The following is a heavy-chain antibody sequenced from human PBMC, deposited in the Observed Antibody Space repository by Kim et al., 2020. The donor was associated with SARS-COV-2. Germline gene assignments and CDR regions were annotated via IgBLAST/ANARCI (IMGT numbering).Heavy chain of an antibody. D-gene: IGHD3-10*01. CDR3: RAGGSGSYYTLDS. CDR1: GFTFGDYA. CDR2: IRSKAYGGTT. J-gene: IGHJ4*02. Sequence: GGSLRLSCTASGFTFGDYAMSWFRQAPGKGLEWVGFIRSKAYGGTTEYAASVKGRFTISRDDSKSIAYMQMNSLKTEDTAVYYCRAGGSGSYYTLDSWGQGTLVTVSS. V-gene: IGHV3-49*03.